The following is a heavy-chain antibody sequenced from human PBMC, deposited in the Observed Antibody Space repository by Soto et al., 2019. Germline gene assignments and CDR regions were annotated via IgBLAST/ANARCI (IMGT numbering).Heavy chain of an antibody. J-gene: IGHJ4*02. D-gene: IGHD6-6*01. CDR3: ASAIESSSTYYFDY. CDR2: IYYRGIT. CDR1: GGSISSGGYY. V-gene: IGHV4-31*01. Sequence: TSETLSLTCTVSGGSISSGGYYWSWIRQHPGKGLEWIGYIYYRGITYYNPSLKSQATISVDTSKKQFSLKLSSVTAADTAVYYCASAIESSSTYYFDYWGQGTLVTVSS.